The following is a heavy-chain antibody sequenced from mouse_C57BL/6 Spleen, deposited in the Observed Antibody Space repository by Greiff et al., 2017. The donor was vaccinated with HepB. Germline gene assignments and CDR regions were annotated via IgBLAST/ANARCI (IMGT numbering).Heavy chain of an antibody. CDR1: GFTFSSYA. J-gene: IGHJ2*01. D-gene: IGHD2-5*01. V-gene: IGHV5-9-1*02. CDR2: ISSGGDYI. CDR3: TRVYSNSYYFDY. Sequence: EVMLVESGEGLVKPGGSLKLSCAASGFTFSSYAMSWVRQTPEKRLEWVAYISSGGDYIYYADTVKGRFTISRDNARNTLYLQMSSLKSEDTAMYYCTRVYSNSYYFDYWGQGTTLTVSS.